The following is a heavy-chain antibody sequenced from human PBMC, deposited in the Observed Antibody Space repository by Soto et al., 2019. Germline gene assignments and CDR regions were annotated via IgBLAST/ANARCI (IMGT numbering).Heavy chain of an antibody. V-gene: IGHV6-1*01. D-gene: IGHD3-3*01. J-gene: IGHJ4*02. CDR3: AGELYIQHCLGY. CDR2: TYYRSNWNL. Sequence: SQTLSLTCAISWGSVSSNTATWNWVRQSPSRGLEWLGRTYYRSNWNLDYALSVKSRLTINPDTSKSQFSLQLNSLTPEDTAVYYCAGELYIQHCLGYWGPGTSVTVSS. CDR1: WGSVSSNTAT.